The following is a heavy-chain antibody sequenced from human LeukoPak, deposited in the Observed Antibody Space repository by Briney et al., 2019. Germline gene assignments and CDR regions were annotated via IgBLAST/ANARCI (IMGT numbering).Heavy chain of an antibody. CDR1: GGSISSYY. J-gene: IGHJ4*02. CDR3: ARGGSCFEY. D-gene: IGHD1-26*01. Sequence: SETLSLTCTVSGGSISSYYWSWIRQPPGKGLEWIGCIYYSVSTNYNPSLKSRVTISVDTSKNQFSLKLSSVTAADTAVYYCARGGSCFEYWGQGTLVTVSS. V-gene: IGHV4-59*01. CDR2: IYYSVST.